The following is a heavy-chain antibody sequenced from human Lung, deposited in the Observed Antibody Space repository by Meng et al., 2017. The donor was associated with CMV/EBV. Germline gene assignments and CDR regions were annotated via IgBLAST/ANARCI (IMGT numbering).Heavy chain of an antibody. D-gene: IGHD3-3*01. CDR1: GGSFSGYY. J-gene: IGHJ5*02. CDR3: ARRLRFLEWLLYLGWFDP. Sequence: SXTLSLXCAVYGGSFSGYYWSWIRQPPGKGLEWIGEINYSGSTNYNPSLKSRVTISVDTSKNQFSLKLSSVTAADTAVYYCARRLRFLEWLLYLGWFDPWXQGTXVTVSS. CDR2: INYSGST. V-gene: IGHV4-34*01.